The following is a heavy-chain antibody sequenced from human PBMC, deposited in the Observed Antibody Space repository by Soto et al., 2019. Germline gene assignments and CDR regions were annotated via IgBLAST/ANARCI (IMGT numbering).Heavy chain of an antibody. CDR1: GFSLSTSGVG. D-gene: IGHD1-1*01. V-gene: IGHV2-5*02. J-gene: IGHJ5*02. CDR2: IYWDDDK. Sequence: QITLKESGPTLVKPTQTLTLTCTFSGFSLSTSGVGVGWILQPPGKALEWLALIYWDDDKRYSPSLKSRLTSSKDTSKNQVVLTLTNMDPVDTGADYCAQMREYHTFWNGGWFDPWGQGTMVTVSS. CDR3: AQMREYHTFWNGGWFDP.